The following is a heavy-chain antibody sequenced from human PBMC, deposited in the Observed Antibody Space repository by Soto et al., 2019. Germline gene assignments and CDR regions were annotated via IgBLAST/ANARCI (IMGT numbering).Heavy chain of an antibody. CDR2: ISAYNGNT. V-gene: IGHV1-18*01. J-gene: IGHJ3*02. Sequence: ASVKVSCKASGYTFTSYGISWVRQAPGQGLEWMGWISAYNGNTNYAQKLQGRVTMTTDTSTSTAYMELRSLRSDDTAVYYCARDRGRVTLEPDAFDIWGQGTMVTVCS. D-gene: IGHD2-21*02. CDR3: ARDRGRVTLEPDAFDI. CDR1: GYTFTSYG.